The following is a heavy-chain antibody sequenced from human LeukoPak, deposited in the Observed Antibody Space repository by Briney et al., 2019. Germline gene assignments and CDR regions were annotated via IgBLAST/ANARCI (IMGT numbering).Heavy chain of an antibody. CDR3: ARGEGGSGSYYNGDSFDY. D-gene: IGHD3-10*01. Sequence: SETLSLTCAVYGGSFSGYYWSWIRQPPGKGLEWIGEINHSGSTNYNPSLKSRVTISVDTSKNQFSLKLSSVTAADTAVYYCARGEGGSGSYYNGDSFDYWGQGTLVTVSS. J-gene: IGHJ4*02. CDR1: GGSFSGYY. V-gene: IGHV4-34*01. CDR2: INHSGST.